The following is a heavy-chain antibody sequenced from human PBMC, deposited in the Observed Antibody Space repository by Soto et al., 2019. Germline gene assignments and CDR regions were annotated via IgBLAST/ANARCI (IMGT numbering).Heavy chain of an antibody. CDR2: ISYDGSNK. J-gene: IGHJ3*02. V-gene: IGHV3-30*18. CDR3: AKAFSLYCGGDCSIIDAFDI. D-gene: IGHD2-21*02. Sequence: GGSLRLSCAASGFTFSSYGMHWVRQAPGKGLEWVAVISYDGSNKYYADSVKGRFTISRDNSKNTLYLQMNSLRAEDTAVYYCAKAFSLYCGGDCSIIDAFDIWGQGTMVTVSS. CDR1: GFTFSSYG.